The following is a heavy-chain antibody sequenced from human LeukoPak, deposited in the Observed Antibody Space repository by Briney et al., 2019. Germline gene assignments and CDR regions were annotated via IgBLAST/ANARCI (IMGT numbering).Heavy chain of an antibody. CDR2: ISAYNGNT. CDR1: GYTFTSYG. Sequence: ASVKVSCKASGYTFTSYGISWVRQAPGQGLEWMGWISAYNGNTNYTQKLQGRVTMTTDTSTSTAYMELRSLRSDDTAVYYCARVGAVADPAWFHPWGQSPLVTVSS. D-gene: IGHD6-19*01. J-gene: IGHJ5*02. CDR3: ARVGAVADPAWFHP. V-gene: IGHV1-18*01.